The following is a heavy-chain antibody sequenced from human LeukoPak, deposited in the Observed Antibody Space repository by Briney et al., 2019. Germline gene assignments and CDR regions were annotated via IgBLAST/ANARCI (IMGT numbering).Heavy chain of an antibody. J-gene: IGHJ3*02. D-gene: IGHD6-13*01. Sequence: PGGSLRLSCAASGFXFSSHAMNWVRQAPGEGLEWVAAISTTDGATYYADSVKGRFTISRDDSKNTLYVQMKSLRLEDTAVYYCARELSRSSWYYAFDIWGQGTMVTVSS. CDR1: GFXFSSHA. CDR3: ARELSRSSWYYAFDI. CDR2: ISTTDGAT. V-gene: IGHV3-23*01.